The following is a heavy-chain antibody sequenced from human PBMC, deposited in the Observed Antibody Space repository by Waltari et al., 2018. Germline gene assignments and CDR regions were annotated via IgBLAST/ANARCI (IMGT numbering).Heavy chain of an antibody. Sequence: EMPLVEPGGRLVNLGGTLRLSCAASGSAFSRYYLYWVRQPAGKILECVPGIYTTGYTYYPGSVKGRFTISRENAKNSLDLQMNNLRPVDTGVYYCARYTGYGMDVWGQGTTVTVSS. CDR3: ARYTGYGMDV. J-gene: IGHJ6*02. V-gene: IGHV3-13*01. CDR1: GSAFSRYY. CDR2: IYTTGYT. D-gene: IGHD5-18*01.